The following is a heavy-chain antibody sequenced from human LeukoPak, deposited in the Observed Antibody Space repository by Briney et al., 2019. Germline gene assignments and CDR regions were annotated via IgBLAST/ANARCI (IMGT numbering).Heavy chain of an antibody. V-gene: IGHV4-34*01. J-gene: IGHJ3*02. Sequence: PSETLSLTCAVYGGSFSGYYWSGLRQPPGKGLEWIGEINHSGTTNYNSSLKSRVTISVDTSKNQFSLKLSSVTAAGTAVYYCERDPDVTGSDAVDIWGQGTMVTVSS. D-gene: IGHD2-21*02. CDR3: ERDPDVTGSDAVDI. CDR1: GGSFSGYY. CDR2: INHSGTT.